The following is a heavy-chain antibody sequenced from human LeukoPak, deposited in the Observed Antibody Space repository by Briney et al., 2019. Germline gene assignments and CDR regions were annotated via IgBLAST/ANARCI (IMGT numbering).Heavy chain of an antibody. CDR1: GGSISSGGYS. J-gene: IGHJ6*03. V-gene: IGHV4-30-4*07. CDR2: IYYSGST. CDR3: ARASTQHTYYYGSGSPLAYYYYMDV. Sequence: SETPSLTCAVSGGSISSGGYSWSWIRQPPGKGLEWIGYIYYSGSTYYNPSLKSRVTISVDTSKNQFSLKLSSVTAADTAVYYCARASTQHTYYYGSGSPLAYYYYMDVWGKGTTITVSS. D-gene: IGHD3-10*01.